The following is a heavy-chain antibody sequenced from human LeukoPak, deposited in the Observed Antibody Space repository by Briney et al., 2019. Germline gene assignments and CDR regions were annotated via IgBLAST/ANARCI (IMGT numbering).Heavy chain of an antibody. J-gene: IGHJ1*01. D-gene: IGHD2-15*01. CDR3: AKDPPRGRIAEYFQH. Sequence: GGSLRLSCAASGFTVGSNYMSWVRLAPGKGLEWVSIIYSGGGKYYADSVKGRFTISRVNSKNTLYLQMNSLRAEDTAVYYCAKDPPRGRIAEYFQHWGQGTLVTVSS. CDR2: IYSGGGK. CDR1: GFTVGSNY. V-gene: IGHV3-53*01.